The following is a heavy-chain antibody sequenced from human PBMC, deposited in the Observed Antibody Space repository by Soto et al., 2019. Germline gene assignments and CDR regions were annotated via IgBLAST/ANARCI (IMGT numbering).Heavy chain of an antibody. Sequence: ASVKVSCKASGYTFTSYAMHWVRQAPGQRLEWMGWINAGNGNTKYSQKFQGRVTITRDTSASTAYMELSSLRSEDTAVYYCATYRYYYDSSGYDLPDYWGQGTLVTVSS. CDR2: INAGNGNT. V-gene: IGHV1-3*01. D-gene: IGHD3-22*01. J-gene: IGHJ4*02. CDR1: GYTFTSYA. CDR3: ATYRYYYDSSGYDLPDY.